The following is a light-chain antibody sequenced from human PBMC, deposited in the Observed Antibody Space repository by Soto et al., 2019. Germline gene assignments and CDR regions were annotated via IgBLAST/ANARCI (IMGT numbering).Light chain of an antibody. Sequence: DLQITQSPSTLSACVGDTVTIPCRASQSISSWLAWYQQKPGKAPNLLIYDVSSLESGVSSRFSGSGSGTEFTLTISSLQPDDFATYYCQQYNSYSLFGGGTKVDIK. CDR3: QQYNSYSL. V-gene: IGKV1-5*01. CDR2: DVS. CDR1: QSISSW. J-gene: IGKJ4*01.